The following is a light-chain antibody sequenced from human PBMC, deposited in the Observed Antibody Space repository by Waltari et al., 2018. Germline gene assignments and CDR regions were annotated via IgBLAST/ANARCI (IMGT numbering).Light chain of an antibody. CDR3: QQYHGLPLT. J-gene: IGKJ4*01. CDR2: GAS. V-gene: IGKV1-33*01. CDR1: HDSRDD. Sequence: DIQMTQSPSSLSASVGDKVTITCQASHDSRDDLNWYQQKRGKAPKLLIYGASNLETGVSSRFSGGRSGTDFIFSINNVQPEDIGTYYCQQYHGLPLTFGGGTTVEI.